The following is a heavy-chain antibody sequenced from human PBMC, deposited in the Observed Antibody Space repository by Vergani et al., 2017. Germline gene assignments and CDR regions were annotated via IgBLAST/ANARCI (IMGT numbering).Heavy chain of an antibody. J-gene: IGHJ6*02. CDR2: INPNSGGT. CDR1: GYTFTGYY. Sequence: QVQLVQSGAEVKKPGASVKVSCKASGYTFTGYYMHWVRQAPGQGLEWMGWINPNSGGTNYAQKLQGRVTMTTDTSTSTAYMELRSLRSDDTAVYYCARATAYCGGDCYPYYYYGMDVWGQGTTVTVSS. V-gene: IGHV1-2*02. D-gene: IGHD2-21*02. CDR3: ARATAYCGGDCYPYYYYGMDV.